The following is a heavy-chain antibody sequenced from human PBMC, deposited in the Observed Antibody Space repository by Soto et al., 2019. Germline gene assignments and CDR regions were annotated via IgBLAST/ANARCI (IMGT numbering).Heavy chain of an antibody. Sequence: PGGSLRLSCAASGFTFSSYGMHWVRQAPGKGLEWVAVIWYDGSNKYYADSVKGRFTISRDNSKNTLYLQMNSLRAEDTAVYYCARDQYYDSSGYYLPLFDYWGQGTLVTVSS. D-gene: IGHD3-22*01. CDR3: ARDQYYDSSGYYLPLFDY. V-gene: IGHV3-33*01. J-gene: IGHJ4*02. CDR2: IWYDGSNK. CDR1: GFTFSSYG.